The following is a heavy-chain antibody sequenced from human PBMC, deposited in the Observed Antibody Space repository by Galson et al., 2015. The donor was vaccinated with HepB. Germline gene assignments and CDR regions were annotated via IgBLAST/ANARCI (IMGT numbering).Heavy chain of an antibody. CDR2: IYSGGST. Sequence: SLRLSCAASGITFTFYAMTWVRQAPGKGLEWVSVIYSGGSTYYADSVKGRFTISRDNSKNTLYLQMNSLRAEDTAVYYCARVAFSSWYRYFDYWGQGTLVTVSS. D-gene: IGHD6-13*01. CDR3: ARVAFSSWYRYFDY. J-gene: IGHJ4*02. CDR1: GITFTFYA. V-gene: IGHV3-66*02.